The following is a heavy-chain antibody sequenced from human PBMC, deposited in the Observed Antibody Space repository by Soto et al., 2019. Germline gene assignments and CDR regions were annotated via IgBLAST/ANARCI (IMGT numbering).Heavy chain of an antibody. Sequence: GGSLRLSCAASGFTFYDYAMHFFRQFPWKGLEWVSGINWNSGSIGYGDSVKGRFAISRDNAKNSLHLQMNSLSAEDTAFYYCVKDESINWYSGHFRHWGQGTLVTVSS. V-gene: IGHV3-9*01. CDR3: VKDESINWYSGHFRH. CDR1: GFTFYDYA. J-gene: IGHJ1*01. CDR2: INWNSGSI. D-gene: IGHD6-13*01.